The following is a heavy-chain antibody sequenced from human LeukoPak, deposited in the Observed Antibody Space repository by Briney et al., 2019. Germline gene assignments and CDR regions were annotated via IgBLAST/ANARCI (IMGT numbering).Heavy chain of an antibody. J-gene: IGHJ4*02. Sequence: GGSLRLSCAASGFTFSSYAMSWVRQAPGKGLEWVSAISGSGGSTYYADSVKGRSTISRDNSKNTLYLQMNSLRAEDTAVYYCAKRGKTGITGTTDYWGQGTLVTVSS. CDR2: ISGSGGST. D-gene: IGHD1-7*01. CDR1: GFTFSSYA. CDR3: AKRGKTGITGTTDY. V-gene: IGHV3-23*01.